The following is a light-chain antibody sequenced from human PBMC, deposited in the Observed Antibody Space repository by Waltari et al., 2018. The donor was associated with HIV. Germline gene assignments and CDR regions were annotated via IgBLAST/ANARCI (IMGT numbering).Light chain of an antibody. CDR1: SSHIGSNN. CDR3: ATWGDSLSGPVV. CDR2: RHK. Sequence: QSVLTQPPSASWTPGQRVTISCSRSSSHIGSNNVNWYQQLPGMAPRLFIFRHKPRPSVSPDRFSGSKSGTSASLPISVLRSEYEADFYCATWGDSLSGPVVFGGGTKVTVL. J-gene: IGLJ2*01. V-gene: IGLV1-47*01.